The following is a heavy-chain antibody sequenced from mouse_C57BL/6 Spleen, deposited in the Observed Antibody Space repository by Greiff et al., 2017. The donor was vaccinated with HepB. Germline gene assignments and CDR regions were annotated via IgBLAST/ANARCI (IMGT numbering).Heavy chain of an antibody. J-gene: IGHJ3*01. V-gene: IGHV3-6*01. D-gene: IGHD2-4*01. CDR3: AVIYYDYDGAWFAY. CDR1: GYSITSGYY. Sequence: EVQVVESGPGLVKPSQSLSLTCSVTGYSITSGYYWNWIRQFPGNKLEWMGYISYDGSNNYKPSLKNRISITRDTSKNQFFLKLNSVTTEDTATYYCAVIYYDYDGAWFAYWGQGTLVTVSA. CDR2: ISYDGSN.